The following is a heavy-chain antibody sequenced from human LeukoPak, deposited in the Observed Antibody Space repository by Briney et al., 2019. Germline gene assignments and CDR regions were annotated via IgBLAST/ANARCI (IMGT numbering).Heavy chain of an antibody. V-gene: IGHV1-18*01. J-gene: IGHJ4*02. CDR3: ARNKSITLGDY. CDR2: ITPNNGYA. Sequence: WASVKVSCKASGYAFSNSGISWVRQAPGQGLEWMGWITPNNGYAHYAQKLQGRVTMTTDTFTSTAYMELRSLRSDDTAVYYCARNKSITLGDYWGQGTLVTVPS. D-gene: IGHD1/OR15-1a*01. CDR1: GYAFSNSG.